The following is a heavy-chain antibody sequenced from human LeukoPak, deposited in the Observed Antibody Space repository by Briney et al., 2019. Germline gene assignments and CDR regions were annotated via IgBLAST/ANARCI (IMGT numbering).Heavy chain of an antibody. CDR2: ISGSGGST. Sequence: QPGGSLRLSCAASGFTFSSYAMSWVRQAPGKGLEWVSAISGSGGSTYYADSVKGRFTISRDNSKNTLYLQMNSLRAEDTAVYYCAKDLPPVSIAVASVFDYWGQGTLVTVSS. V-gene: IGHV3-23*01. J-gene: IGHJ4*02. CDR3: AKDLPPVSIAVASVFDY. D-gene: IGHD6-19*01. CDR1: GFTFSSYA.